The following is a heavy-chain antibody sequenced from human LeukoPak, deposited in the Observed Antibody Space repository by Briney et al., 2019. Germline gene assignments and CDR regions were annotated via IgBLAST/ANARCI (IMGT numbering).Heavy chain of an antibody. D-gene: IGHD4-17*01. V-gene: IGHV3-74*01. J-gene: IGHJ4*02. CDR2: INSDGSSA. Sequence: GGSLRLSCTASGFNFSSHWMHWVRQALGEGLAWVSRINSDGSSASYADSVKGRFTISRDNAKNTLYLQMNSLRVDDTAVYYCTRPLGPRNTVTTPAPFDYWGQGTLVTVSS. CDR3: TRPLGPRNTVTTPAPFDY. CDR1: GFNFSSHW.